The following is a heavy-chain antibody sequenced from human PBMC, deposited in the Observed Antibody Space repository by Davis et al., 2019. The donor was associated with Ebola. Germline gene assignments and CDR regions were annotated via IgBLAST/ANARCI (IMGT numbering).Heavy chain of an antibody. V-gene: IGHV4-61*08. Sequence: PSETLSLTCAVSGGSISSGGYSWSWIRQPPGKGLEWIGYIYYTGSSSYNPSLKSRVTISVDTSKNQFSLNLSSVTAADTAVYYCAREGDTVMPNFDYWGQGTLVTVSA. CDR3: AREGDTVMPNFDY. J-gene: IGHJ4*02. D-gene: IGHD5-18*01. CDR2: IYYTGSS. CDR1: GGSISSGGYS.